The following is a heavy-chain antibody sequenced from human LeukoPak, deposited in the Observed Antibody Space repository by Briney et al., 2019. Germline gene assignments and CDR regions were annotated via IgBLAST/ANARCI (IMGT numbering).Heavy chain of an antibody. V-gene: IGHV4-34*01. Sequence: PSETLSLTCAVYGGSFSGYYWSWIRQPPGKGLEWIGEINHSGSTNYNPSLKSRVTIPVDTSKNQFSLKLSSVTAADTAVYYCARGQEVVVITPYYFDYWGQGTLVTVSS. CDR3: ARGQEVVVITPYYFDY. CDR2: INHSGST. D-gene: IGHD3-22*01. J-gene: IGHJ4*02. CDR1: GGSFSGYY.